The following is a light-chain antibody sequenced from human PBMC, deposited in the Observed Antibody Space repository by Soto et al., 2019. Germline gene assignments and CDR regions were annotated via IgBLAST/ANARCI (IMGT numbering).Light chain of an antibody. J-gene: IGLJ1*01. CDR3: GSYTTSSNYV. CDR1: SSDIDAYNY. Sequence: QSALTQPASVSGSPGQSITISCTGTSSDIDAYNYVSWYQQHPGKAPKLMIYDVSNRPSGISNRFSGSKSGNTASLTISGLQAEDEAAYYCGSYTTSSNYVFGTGTKVTVL. CDR2: DVS. V-gene: IGLV2-14*01.